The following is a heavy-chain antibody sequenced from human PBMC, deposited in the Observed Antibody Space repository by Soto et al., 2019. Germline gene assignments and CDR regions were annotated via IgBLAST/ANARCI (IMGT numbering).Heavy chain of an antibody. J-gene: IGHJ5*02. CDR3: ARVAGSQRVDP. CDR1: GGTFSSYA. Sequence: ASVKVSCKASGGTFSSYAISWVRQAPGQGLEWMGWISAYNGNTNYAQKLQGRVTMTTDTSTSTAYMELRSLRSDDTAVYYCARVAGSQRVDPWGQGTLVTVSS. CDR2: ISAYNGNT. V-gene: IGHV1-18*01.